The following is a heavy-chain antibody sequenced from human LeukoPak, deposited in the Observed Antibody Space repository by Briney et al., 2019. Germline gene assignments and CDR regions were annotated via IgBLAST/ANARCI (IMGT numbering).Heavy chain of an antibody. CDR2: TYYRSKWSS. CDR3: ARSPAAYSSGWFYYYYGMDV. D-gene: IGHD6-19*01. CDR1: GDSVSSKSAA. Sequence: SQTLSLTCAISGDSVSSKSAAWNWIRQSPSRGLEWLGRTYYRSKWSSGYAESVKSRLTINPDTSKNQFSLQLRSVTPEDTAVYYCARSPAAYSSGWFYYYYGMDVWGQGTTVTVSS. V-gene: IGHV6-1*01. J-gene: IGHJ6*02.